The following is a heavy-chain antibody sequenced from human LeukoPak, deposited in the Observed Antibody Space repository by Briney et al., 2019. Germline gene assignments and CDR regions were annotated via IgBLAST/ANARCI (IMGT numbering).Heavy chain of an antibody. CDR3: ARLTFHYDGSGYYFDY. D-gene: IGHD3-22*01. J-gene: IGHJ4*02. V-gene: IGHV4-39*01. CDR2: LHYGGST. Sequence: PSETLSLTCTVSGGSISSCSYYWGWIRQPPGKGLEGIGSLHYGGSTYYNPSLKSRVTISVDTSKKQISLKQNSVTAADTDVYYCARLTFHYDGSGYYFDYWGQGTLVTVSS. CDR1: GGSISSCSYY.